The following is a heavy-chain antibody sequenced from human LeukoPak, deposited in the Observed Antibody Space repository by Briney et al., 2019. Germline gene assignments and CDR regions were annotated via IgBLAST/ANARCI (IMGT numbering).Heavy chain of an antibody. CDR2: ISSSGSTI. D-gene: IGHD2-15*01. V-gene: IGHV3-11*01. CDR1: GFTFSDYY. J-gene: IGHJ3*02. CDR3: ARARLWVVPDAFDI. Sequence: GGSLRLSCAASGFTFSDYYMSWIRQAPGKGLEWVSYISSSGSTIYYADSVKGRFTTSRDNAKNSLYLQMNSLRAEDTAVYYCARARLWVVPDAFDIWGQGTMVTVSS.